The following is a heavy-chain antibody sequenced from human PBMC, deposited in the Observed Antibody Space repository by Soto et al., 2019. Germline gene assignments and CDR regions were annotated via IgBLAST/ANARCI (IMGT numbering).Heavy chain of an antibody. D-gene: IGHD6-13*01. CDR3: AQEGESGSWPT. V-gene: IGHV1-2*02. CDR2: MNPISGVT. CDR1: GYSLTDYY. Sequence: ASVKVSCKAAGYSLTDYYVQWVRQAPGQGLEWVGWMNPISGVTKYAEKFQGRVTMTRDTSVNTAYLDLTRLTADDTALYYCAQEGESGSWPTWGQGTQVTVSS. J-gene: IGHJ4*02.